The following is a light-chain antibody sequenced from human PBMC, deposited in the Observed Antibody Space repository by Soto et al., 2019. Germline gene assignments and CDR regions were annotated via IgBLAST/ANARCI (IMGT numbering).Light chain of an antibody. V-gene: IGKV3-15*01. CDR1: QSVSSN. J-gene: IGKJ1*01. Sequence: EIVMPQSPATLSVSPGERSTLSRRASQSVSSNLAWYQQKPGQAPRLLIYGASTRATGIPARFSGSGSGTEFTLTISSLQSEDFAVYYCQQYNNWPRTVGQGTKVDIK. CDR3: QQYNNWPRT. CDR2: GAS.